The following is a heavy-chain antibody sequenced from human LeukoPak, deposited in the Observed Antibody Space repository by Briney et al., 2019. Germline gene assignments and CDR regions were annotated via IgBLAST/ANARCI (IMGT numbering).Heavy chain of an antibody. J-gene: IGHJ4*02. CDR1: GGSISSYY. CDR2: IYYSGST. D-gene: IGHD3-10*01. Sequence: SETLSLTCTVSGGSISSYYWSWIRQPPGKGLEWIGDIYYSGSTNYNPSLKSRVTISVDTSKNQFSLKLSSVTAADTAVYYCARDRYYGSGGGFGYWGQGTLVTVSS. CDR3: ARDRYYGSGGGFGY. V-gene: IGHV4-59*01.